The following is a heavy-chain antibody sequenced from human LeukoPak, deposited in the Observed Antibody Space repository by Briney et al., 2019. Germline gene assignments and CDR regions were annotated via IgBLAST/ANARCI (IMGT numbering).Heavy chain of an antibody. Sequence: QPGRSLRLSCAASGFTFSSYAMHRVRQAPGKGLERVVVISYDGSNKYYADSVKGRFTISRDNSKNTLCLQMNSLRAEDTAVYYCARDQYCSSTSCYHSAFDIWGQGTMVTVSS. V-gene: IGHV3-30*04. CDR1: GFTFSSYA. CDR2: ISYDGSNK. CDR3: ARDQYCSSTSCYHSAFDI. J-gene: IGHJ3*02. D-gene: IGHD2-2*01.